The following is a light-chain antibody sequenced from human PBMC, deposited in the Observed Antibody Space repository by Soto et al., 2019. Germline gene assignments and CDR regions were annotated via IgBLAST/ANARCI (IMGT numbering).Light chain of an antibody. J-gene: IGKJ2*01. CDR3: HQNYSIPQNT. Sequence: DIEMTQSPSSLSASVGDRVTITCRASQSVSSYLNWYQQKPGKAPNRLIYAASSLQGGVPSGFSGSGSGTDFTPTISSLQPEDFATYYCHQNYSIPQNTFGQGTKLEIK. CDR1: QSVSSY. CDR2: AAS. V-gene: IGKV1-39*01.